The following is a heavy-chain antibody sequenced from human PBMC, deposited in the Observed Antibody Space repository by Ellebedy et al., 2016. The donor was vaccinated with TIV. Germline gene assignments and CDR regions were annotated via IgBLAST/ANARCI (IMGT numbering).Heavy chain of an antibody. V-gene: IGHV3-7*01. CDR1: GFIFSRYW. CDR3: AREGEWLLDY. J-gene: IGHJ4*02. CDR2: VKPDGSVK. Sequence: GGSLRLXXAASGFIFSRYWMHWVRQAPGKGLEWVANVKPDGSVKNYADSVKGRFTISRDNAKNSLFLEINSLRAEDTAVYYCAREGEWLLDYWGQGTLVTVSS. D-gene: IGHD3-3*01.